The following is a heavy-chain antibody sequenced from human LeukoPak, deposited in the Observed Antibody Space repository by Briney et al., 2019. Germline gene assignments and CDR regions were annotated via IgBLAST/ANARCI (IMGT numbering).Heavy chain of an antibody. D-gene: IGHD1-26*01. CDR1: GYTFTSYY. CDR3: ARGQWEPRRGGNYCYYMDV. Sequence: ASVKASCKASGYTFTSYYTHWVRQAPGQGLEWMGIINPSGGSTSYAQKFQGRVTMTRDMSTSTVYMELSSLRSEDTAVYYCARGQWEPRRGGNYCYYMDVWGKGTTVTVSS. J-gene: IGHJ6*03. CDR2: INPSGGST. V-gene: IGHV1-46*01.